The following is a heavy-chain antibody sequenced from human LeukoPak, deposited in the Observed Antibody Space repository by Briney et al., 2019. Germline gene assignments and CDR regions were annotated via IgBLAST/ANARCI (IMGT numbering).Heavy chain of an antibody. J-gene: IGHJ5*01. CDR1: GYMFDKYD. V-gene: IGHV1-8*01. D-gene: IGHD2-15*01. Sequence: ASVKVSCKASGYMFDKYDINWVRQAPGQGLEWMGWVNPNTGNTGYAQKFQGRVTMTRDTSLTTVNMEINSLKSEDTAVYYCARARYSSAWFDSWGQGTLVTVSS. CDR2: VNPNTGNT. CDR3: ARARYSSAWFDS.